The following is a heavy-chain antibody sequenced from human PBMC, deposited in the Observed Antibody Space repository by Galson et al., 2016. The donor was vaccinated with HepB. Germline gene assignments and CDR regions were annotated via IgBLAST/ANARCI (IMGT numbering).Heavy chain of an antibody. Sequence: SLRLSCAASGFIVSNFYVAWVRQAPGKGLEWVATIYSGGSAHHADSVRGRFIISRDKSKNTLYLEMTGRRAEDTAVYYCARAYQYENTGFAYERPFDYWGQGTLVTFS. CDR2: IYSGGSA. J-gene: IGHJ4*02. D-gene: IGHD3-22*01. CDR1: GFIVSNFY. V-gene: IGHV3-53*01. CDR3: ARAYQYENTGFAYERPFDY.